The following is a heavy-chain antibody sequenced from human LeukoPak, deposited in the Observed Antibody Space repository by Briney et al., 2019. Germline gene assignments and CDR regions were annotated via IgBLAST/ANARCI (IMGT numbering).Heavy chain of an antibody. V-gene: IGHV3-53*01. D-gene: IGHD5-12*01. Sequence: PGGSLRLSCAASGFTFSSNYMSWVRQAPGKGLEWVSVIYSGGSTYYADSVRGRFTISRDNSKNTLYLQMNSLRAEDTAVYYCAREATYYYYGMDVWGQGTTVTVSS. CDR1: GFTFSSNY. CDR3: AREATYYYYGMDV. J-gene: IGHJ6*02. CDR2: IYSGGST.